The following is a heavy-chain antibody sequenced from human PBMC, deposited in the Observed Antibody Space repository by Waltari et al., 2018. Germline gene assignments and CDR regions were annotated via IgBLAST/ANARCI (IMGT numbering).Heavy chain of an antibody. Sequence: QVQLQESGPGLVKPLEPLSLTCTVPGGSTSSHYWTCLRQPPGKGLEWIGYIYFSGSTNYNPSRKSPVTISEDTSKNQFSLKLSSVTAADTAVYYCARESITMVRGGIFDYWGQGTLVTVSS. J-gene: IGHJ4*02. CDR3: ARESITMVRGGIFDY. V-gene: IGHV4-59*11. D-gene: IGHD3-10*01. CDR2: IYFSGST. CDR1: GGSTSSHY.